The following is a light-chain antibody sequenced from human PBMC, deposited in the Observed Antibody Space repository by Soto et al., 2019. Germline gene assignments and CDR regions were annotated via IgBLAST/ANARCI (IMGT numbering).Light chain of an antibody. CDR2: GAS. V-gene: IGKV3-20*01. CDR3: HHYSSSPYT. CDR1: QSVSGSY. J-gene: IGKJ2*01. Sequence: EIVLTQSPGTLSLSPGERATLSCRASQSVSGSYLAWYQQKPGQAPRLLVYGASSRATGIPDRFSGSGSGTDFTLTIARLEPEDFAVYYCHHYSSSPYTFGQGTMLEIK.